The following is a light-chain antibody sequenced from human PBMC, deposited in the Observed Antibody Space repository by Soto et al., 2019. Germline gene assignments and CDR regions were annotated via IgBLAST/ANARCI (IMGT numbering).Light chain of an antibody. V-gene: IGLV2-14*03. CDR1: SSDVGGYNY. CDR2: DDR. CDR3: ASYTTSGNPYV. J-gene: IGLJ1*01. Sequence: QAALTPPASVSGSPGQSITISSTGSSSDVGGYNYVSWNQQHPGKAPRLMMSDDRNRPSGVSNRFSGSKSGNSASRTISGLQAEDEADYYCASYTTSGNPYVFGPGTKVTVL.